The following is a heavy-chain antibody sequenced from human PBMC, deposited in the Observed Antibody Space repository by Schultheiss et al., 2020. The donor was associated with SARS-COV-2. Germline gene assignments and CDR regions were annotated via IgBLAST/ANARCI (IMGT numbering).Heavy chain of an antibody. D-gene: IGHD3-9*01. CDR1: GFSLSTSGMR. J-gene: IGHJ4*02. CDR2: IDWDDDK. V-gene: IGHV2-70*04. Sequence: QTLSLTCTFSGFSLSTSGMRVSWIRQPPGKALEWLARIDWDDDKFYSTSLKSRLTISKDTSKSQVVLTMTNMDPVDTATYYCARHQYSDDWYAFDYWGQGALVTVSS. CDR3: ARHQYSDDWYAFDY.